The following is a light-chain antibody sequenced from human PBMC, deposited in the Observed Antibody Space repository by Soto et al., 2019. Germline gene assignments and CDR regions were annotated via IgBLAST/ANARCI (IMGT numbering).Light chain of an antibody. CDR2: SNN. J-gene: IGLJ3*02. CDR1: SSNIGSNT. CDR3: ATWDDSLNGWV. Sequence: QSVLTQPPSASGTPGQRVTISCSGSSSNIGSNTVNWCQQLPGTAPKLLIYSNNQRPSGVPDRISGPKSGTSASLAISGLQAEDEADYYCATWDDSLNGWVFGGGTKLTVL. V-gene: IGLV1-44*01.